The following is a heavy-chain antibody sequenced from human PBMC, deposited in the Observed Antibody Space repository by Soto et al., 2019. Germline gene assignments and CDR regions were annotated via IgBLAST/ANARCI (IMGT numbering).Heavy chain of an antibody. Sequence: EVQLVESGGGLVKPGGSLRLSCAASGFTFSNAWMNWVRQAPGKGLEWVGRITSKTDGGTTDYAAPVKGRFTISREDSKHTLDLQMNSLKTEYTAVYYCTTSVTMPYLLGAFDILVQGTMVTVSS. J-gene: IGHJ3*02. V-gene: IGHV3-15*07. CDR3: TTSVTMPYLLGAFDI. D-gene: IGHD2-2*01. CDR1: GFTFSNAW. CDR2: ITSKTDGGTT.